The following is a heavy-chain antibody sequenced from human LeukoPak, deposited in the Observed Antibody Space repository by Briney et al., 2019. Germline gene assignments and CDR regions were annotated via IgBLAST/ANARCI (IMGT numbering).Heavy chain of an antibody. CDR3: ARSAGGDPHSGSDCHSPPSHYYYMDV. V-gene: IGHV1-69*13. CDR2: IIPMFGAA. J-gene: IGHJ6*03. CDR1: GSTFSTYA. D-gene: IGHD2-21*01. Sequence: SVKVSYKASGSTFSTYAISWVRQAPGQGLEWMGGIIPMFGAANYAQKFQGRVTITADESTSPAYMELRSLRSEDTALYYCARSAGGDPHSGSDCHSPPSHYYYMDVWGKGTTVTVSS.